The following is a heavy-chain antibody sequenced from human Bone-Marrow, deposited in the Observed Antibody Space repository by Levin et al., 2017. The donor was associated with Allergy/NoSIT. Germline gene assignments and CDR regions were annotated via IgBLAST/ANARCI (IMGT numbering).Heavy chain of an antibody. CDR2: IYYSGST. J-gene: IGHJ4*02. D-gene: IGHD5-18*01. CDR1: FFSLPTGSYY. V-gene: IGHV4-39*01. Sequence: LSLPFPFSFFSLPTGSYYWAWIRQPPGRGLEWVGSIYYSGSTYYNPSLESRLTLSVDTSENQFSLNLKSVTAADTAVYFCARPTQTHPVMVIDNWGQGTLVTVAS. CDR3: ARPTQTHPVMVIDN.